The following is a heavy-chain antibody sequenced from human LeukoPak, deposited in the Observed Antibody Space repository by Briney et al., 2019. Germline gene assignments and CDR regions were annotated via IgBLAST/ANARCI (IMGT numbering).Heavy chain of an antibody. Sequence: GGSLRLSCAASGFTFSSYSMNWVRQAPGKGLEWVSSISSSSSYIYYADSVKGRFTISRDNSKNTLYLQMNSLRAEDTAVYYCARDGYAILQTWGQGTLVTVSS. V-gene: IGHV3-21*01. CDR2: ISSSSSYI. D-gene: IGHD5-18*01. CDR1: GFTFSSYS. J-gene: IGHJ5*02. CDR3: ARDGYAILQT.